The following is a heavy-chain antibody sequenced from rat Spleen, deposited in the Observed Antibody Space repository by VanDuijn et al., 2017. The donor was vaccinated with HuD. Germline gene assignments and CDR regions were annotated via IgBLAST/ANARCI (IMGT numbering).Heavy chain of an antibody. Sequence: EVQLVESGGGLVQPGRSMKLSCAASGFTFSDFVMAWVRQAPTKGLEWVASIIISGTTTYYRDSVKGRFTISRDDAKSTLYLQMDSLRSEDTATYYCTTKADWGQGVMVTVSS. V-gene: IGHV5-25*01. J-gene: IGHJ2*01. CDR2: IIISGTTT. CDR1: GFTFSDFV. CDR3: TTKAD.